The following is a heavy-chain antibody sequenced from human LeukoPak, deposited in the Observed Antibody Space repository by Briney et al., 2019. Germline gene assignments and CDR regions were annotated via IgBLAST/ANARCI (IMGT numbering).Heavy chain of an antibody. J-gene: IGHJ6*02. V-gene: IGHV1-46*01. CDR3: ARDYEGKWVDFWSGYPYPAWYYYGMDV. Sequence: ASVKVSCKAPGYTFTSYYMHWVRQAPGQGLEWMGIINPSGGSKSYAQKFQGRVTMTRDASTSTVYMELSSLRSEDTAVYYCARDYEGKWVDFWSGYPYPAWYYYGMDVWGQGTTVTVSS. D-gene: IGHD3-3*01. CDR2: INPSGGSK. CDR1: GYTFTSYY.